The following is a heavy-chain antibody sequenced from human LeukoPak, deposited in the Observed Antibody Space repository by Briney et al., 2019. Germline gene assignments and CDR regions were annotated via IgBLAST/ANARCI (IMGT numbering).Heavy chain of an antibody. CDR2: INHSGST. J-gene: IGHJ6*03. CDR1: GGSFSGYY. D-gene: IGHD3-16*02. Sequence: SETLSLTCAVYGGSFSGYYWSWIRQPPGKGLEWIGEINHSGSTNYNPPLKSRVTISVDTSKNQFSLKLSSVTAADTAVYYCARAYDYVWGSYRYTPLSSYYMDVWGKGTTVTVSS. CDR3: ARAYDYVWGSYRYTPLSSYYMDV. V-gene: IGHV4-34*01.